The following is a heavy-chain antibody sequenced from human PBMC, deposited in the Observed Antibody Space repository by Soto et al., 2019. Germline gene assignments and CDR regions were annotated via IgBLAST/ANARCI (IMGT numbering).Heavy chain of an antibody. CDR3: ARGGSGDIVVVAAIDY. CDR2: IFYSGST. D-gene: IGHD2-15*01. J-gene: IGHJ4*02. V-gene: IGHV4-31*03. Sequence: QVQLQESGPGLVKPSQTLSLTCSVSGGSISSGDYYWSWVRQHPGKGLEWIGYIFYSGSTYYNPSLKRRVTRSVDTSKNQFSLKLSSVTAADTAVYYCARGGSGDIVVVAAIDYWGQGTLVTVSS. CDR1: GGSISSGDYY.